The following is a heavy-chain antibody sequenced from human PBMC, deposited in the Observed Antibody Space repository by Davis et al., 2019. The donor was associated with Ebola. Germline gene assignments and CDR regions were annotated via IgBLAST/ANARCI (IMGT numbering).Heavy chain of an antibody. J-gene: IGHJ4*02. CDR2: IYYTGSA. Sequence: PSETLSLTCTVSGVSISRHYWRWIRQSPGKRLEWFGSIYYTGSAYYNSSLASRATISVDTSKNQFSLKLTSVTAADTAMYYCSERGSSVWGQGTLVTVSS. V-gene: IGHV4-59*03. CDR1: GVSISRHY. CDR3: SERGSSV. D-gene: IGHD3-10*01.